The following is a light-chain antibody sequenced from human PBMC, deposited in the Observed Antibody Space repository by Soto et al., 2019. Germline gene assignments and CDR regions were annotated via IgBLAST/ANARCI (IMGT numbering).Light chain of an antibody. V-gene: IGKV3-11*01. CDR3: RQWSKGPSLT. CDR1: QSFRGL. J-gene: IGKJ4*01. Sequence: EVVLTQSPVTLSLSPGERATLSCRASQSFRGLLAWYQQKPGQAPRLLIYYAYKRATGIPARFSASGSGTAVIPPISSIEPEDSAVYYCRQWSKGPSLTFGGGTKVDIK. CDR2: YAY.